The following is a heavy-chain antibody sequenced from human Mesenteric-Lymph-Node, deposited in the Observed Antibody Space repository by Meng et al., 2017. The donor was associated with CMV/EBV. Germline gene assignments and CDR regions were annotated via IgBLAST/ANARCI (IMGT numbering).Heavy chain of an antibody. CDR2: ISSSGSTI. CDR1: GFTFSSDE. V-gene: IGHV3-48*03. CDR3: ASANDFWSGYYDY. Sequence: GESLKISWAASGFTFSSDEMNWGRQAPGKGLEWVSYISSSGSTIYYADSLKGRFTISRDNAKNSLYLQMNRLRAEDTAVYYCASANDFWSGYYDYWGQGTQVTVSS. J-gene: IGHJ4*02. D-gene: IGHD3-3*01.